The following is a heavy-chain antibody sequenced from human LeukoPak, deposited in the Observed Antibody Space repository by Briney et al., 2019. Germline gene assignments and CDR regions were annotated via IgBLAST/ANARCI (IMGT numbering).Heavy chain of an antibody. CDR2: INHSGST. Sequence: SETLSLTCAVDGGSFSGYYWSWIRQPPGKGLEWIGEINHSGSTNYNPSLKSRVTISVDTSKNQFSLKLSSVTAADTAVYYCARGSRTSLRWYTGRGYFYFDYWGQGTLVTVSS. CDR3: ARGSRTSLRWYTGRGYFYFDY. CDR1: GGSFSGYY. J-gene: IGHJ4*02. V-gene: IGHV4-34*01. D-gene: IGHD2-15*01.